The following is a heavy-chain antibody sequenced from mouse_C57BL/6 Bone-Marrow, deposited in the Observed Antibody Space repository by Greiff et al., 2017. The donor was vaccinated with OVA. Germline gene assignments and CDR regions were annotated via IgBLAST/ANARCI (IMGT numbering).Heavy chain of an antibody. CDR2: IWGVGST. CDR1: GFSLTSYG. D-gene: IGHD2-1*01. J-gene: IGHJ3*01. V-gene: IGHV2-6*01. CDR3: ASGYGNYVLAY. Sequence: VQLQQSGPGLVAPSQSLSITCTVSGFSLTSYGVDWVRQSPGKGLEWLGVIWGVGSTNYNSALKSRLSISKDNSKSQVFLKMNSLRTDDTAMYYCASGYGNYVLAYWGQGTLVTVSA.